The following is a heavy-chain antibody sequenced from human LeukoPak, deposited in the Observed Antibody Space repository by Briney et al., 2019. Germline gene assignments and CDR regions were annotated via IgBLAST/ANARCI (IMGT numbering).Heavy chain of an antibody. V-gene: IGHV4-31*03. Sequence: SETLSLTCTVSGGSISSGGYYWSWIRQHPWKGLEWIGYIYYSGSTYYNPSLKSRVTISVDTSKNQFSLKLSSVTAADTAVYYCARGAEPGDFWSGYYDSGNWFDPWGQGTLVTVSS. CDR2: IYYSGST. J-gene: IGHJ5*02. D-gene: IGHD3-3*01. CDR3: ARGAEPGDFWSGYYDSGNWFDP. CDR1: GGSISSGGYY.